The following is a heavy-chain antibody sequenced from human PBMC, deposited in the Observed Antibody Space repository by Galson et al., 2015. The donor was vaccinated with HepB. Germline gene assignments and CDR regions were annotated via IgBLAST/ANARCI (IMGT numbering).Heavy chain of an antibody. V-gene: IGHV4-34*01. CDR2: INHSGRT. CDR1: GEFFSTYS. D-gene: IGHD3-16*01. Sequence: ETLSLTCGVSGEFFSTYSWTWIRQFPGMGLEWIGEINHSGRTNYKPSLKSRVTISLDTSKNQLSLRLTSVTAADTAVYYCARVGVISFGGPFVVPYFFDYWSQGTLVTVSS. J-gene: IGHJ4*02. CDR3: ARVGVISFGGPFVVPYFFDY.